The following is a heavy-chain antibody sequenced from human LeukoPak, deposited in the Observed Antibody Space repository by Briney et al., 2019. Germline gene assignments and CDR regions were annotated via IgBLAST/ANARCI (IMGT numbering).Heavy chain of an antibody. V-gene: IGHV3-15*01. J-gene: IGHJ4*02. Sequence: GGSLRLSCAASGFTFSDYYMSWIRQAPGKGLEWVGRIKSKSDGGTIDYAAPVKGRFTISRDDSKNTLYLQMHSLTTEDTAVYYCATTRTYWGQGTLVTVSS. CDR2: IKSKSDGGTI. CDR1: GFTFSDYY. CDR3: ATTRTY.